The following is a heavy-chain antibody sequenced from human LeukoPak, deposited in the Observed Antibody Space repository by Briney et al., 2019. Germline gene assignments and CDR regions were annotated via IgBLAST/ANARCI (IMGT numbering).Heavy chain of an antibody. J-gene: IGHJ6*03. CDR2: IYYSGST. V-gene: IGHV4-59*11. CDR1: GGAIGSRY. Sequence: EMLGLTLTVRGGAIGSRYWRWIRQPPGKGLEWIGYIYYSGSTNYSPSLKSRVTISVDTSKNQFSLKLSSVTAADTAVYYCARSGNYYYYYYMDVWGKGTTVTVSS. CDR3: ARSGNYYYYYYMDV. D-gene: IGHD3-10*01.